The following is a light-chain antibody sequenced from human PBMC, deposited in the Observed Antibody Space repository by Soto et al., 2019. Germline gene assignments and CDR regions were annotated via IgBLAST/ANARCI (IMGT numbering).Light chain of an antibody. CDR2: DNN. CDR1: SSNIGNNC. V-gene: IGLV1-51*01. J-gene: IGLJ2*01. CDR3: ATWESSLSIGV. Sequence: QSVLTQPPSVSAAPGQKVTISCSGSSSNIGNNCVSWYQQLPGTAPKLLIYDNNKRPSGIPDRFSGSKSGTSATLGITGLQSGDEADYYCATWESSLSIGVFGGGTKVTVL.